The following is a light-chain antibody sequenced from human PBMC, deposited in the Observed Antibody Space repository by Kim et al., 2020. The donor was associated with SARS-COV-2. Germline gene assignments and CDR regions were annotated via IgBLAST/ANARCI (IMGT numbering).Light chain of an antibody. V-gene: IGLV1-51*01. CDR2: GNN. CDR1: SSNLGNND. Sequence: QKSTISCSGSSSNLGNNDESWYKRLPGTPPKLLVYGNNKRPSGIPDRFSGSKSGTSATLGITGLQTGDEADYYCGTWDSSLSVVVFGGGTQLTVL. J-gene: IGLJ2*01. CDR3: GTWDSSLSVVV.